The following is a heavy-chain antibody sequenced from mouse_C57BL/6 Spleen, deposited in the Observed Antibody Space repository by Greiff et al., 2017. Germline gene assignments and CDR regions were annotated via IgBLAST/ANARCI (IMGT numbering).Heavy chain of an antibody. CDR3: TDDYDWYFDV. D-gene: IGHD2-4*01. J-gene: IGHJ1*03. Sequence: EVQVVESGGGLVQPGGSMKLSCVASGFTFSNYWMNWVRQSPEKGLEWVAQIRLKSDNYATHYAESVKGRFTISRDDSKSSVYLQMNNLRAEDTGIYYCTDDYDWYFDVWGTGTTVTVSS. V-gene: IGHV6-3*01. CDR2: IRLKSDNYAT. CDR1: GFTFSNYW.